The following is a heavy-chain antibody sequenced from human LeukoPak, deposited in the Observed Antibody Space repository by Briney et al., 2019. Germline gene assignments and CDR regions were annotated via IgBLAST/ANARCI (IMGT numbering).Heavy chain of an antibody. CDR1: GFTFSSYA. J-gene: IGHJ4*02. CDR2: ISYDGSNK. Sequence: PGGSLRLSCAASGFTFSSYAMHWVRQAPGKGLEWVAVISYDGSNKYCADSVKGRFTISRDNSKNTLYLQMNSLRAEDTAVYYCARSSRPKLGGWLDYWGQGTLVTVSS. D-gene: IGHD6-19*01. V-gene: IGHV3-30-3*01. CDR3: ARSSRPKLGGWLDY.